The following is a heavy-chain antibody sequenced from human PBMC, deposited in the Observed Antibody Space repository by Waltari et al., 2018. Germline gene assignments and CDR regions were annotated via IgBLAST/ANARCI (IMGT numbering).Heavy chain of an antibody. CDR1: VDSMNNYL. J-gene: IGHJ3*01. CDR3: AREPGYCRGGSCYFSGDNAYDV. Sequence: QVVLQESGPGLVKPSETLSLTCSVSVDSMNNYLWTWIRQTPGKGLEWIGYISYSGTPNQTPPPKIRVTISLDTSKNHFSLKLNSVTAADSAVYYCAREPGYCRGGSCYFSGDNAYDVWGRGTMVTVSS. V-gene: IGHV4-59*01. D-gene: IGHD2-15*01. CDR2: ISYSGTP.